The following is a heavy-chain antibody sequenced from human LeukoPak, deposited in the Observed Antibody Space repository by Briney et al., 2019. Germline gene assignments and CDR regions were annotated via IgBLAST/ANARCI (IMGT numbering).Heavy chain of an antibody. D-gene: IGHD2-2*01. CDR3: AILRDQLPGDWFDP. CDR1: GFTFSSYG. Sequence: PGGSLRLSCAASGFTFSSYGMHWVRQAPGKGLEWVAFIRYDGSNKYYADSVKGRFTISRDNSKNTLYLQMNSLRAEDTAVYYCAILRDQLPGDWFDPWGQGTLVTVSS. J-gene: IGHJ5*02. V-gene: IGHV3-30*02. CDR2: IRYDGSNK.